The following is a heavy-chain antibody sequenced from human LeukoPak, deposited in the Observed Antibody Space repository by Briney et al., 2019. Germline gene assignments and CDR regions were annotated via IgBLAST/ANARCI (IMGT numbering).Heavy chain of an antibody. D-gene: IGHD6-13*01. J-gene: IGHJ4*02. CDR2: IAYDGSNI. V-gene: IGHV3-30*03. CDR3: ARGAYSNSWLNFDY. Sequence: PGGSLRLSCAASGFTFSSYWMSWVRQAPGKGLEWVAVIAYDGSNIYYADSVKGRFTISRDSSKNTLYLQMNSLRADDTAVYYCARGAYSNSWLNFDYWGQGTLVTVSS. CDR1: GFTFSSYW.